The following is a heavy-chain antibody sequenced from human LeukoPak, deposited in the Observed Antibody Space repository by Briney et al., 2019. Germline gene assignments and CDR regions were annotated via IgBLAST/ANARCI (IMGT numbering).Heavy chain of an antibody. CDR2: INKDGSAT. CDR1: GFTFDAYA. D-gene: IGHD6-19*01. Sequence: GGSLRLSCEASGFTFDAYAMHWVRQAPGKGLEWVSLINKDGSATYYADSVKGRFTISRDNSKNTLYLQMNSLRAEDTAVYYCAKDTGWYDYWGQGTLVTVSS. CDR3: AKDTGWYDY. V-gene: IGHV3-23*03. J-gene: IGHJ4*02.